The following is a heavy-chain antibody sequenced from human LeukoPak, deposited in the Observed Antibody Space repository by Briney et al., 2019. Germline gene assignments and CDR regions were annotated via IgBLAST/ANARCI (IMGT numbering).Heavy chain of an antibody. CDR2: ISYDGSNK. Sequence: PGRSLRLSCAASVFTFSIYGTHGVRHAPGKGVEWVAGISYDGSNKYYADSVKGRFTISRDNSKNTLYLQMNSLRAEDTAVYYCARSYSGTNDYWGQGTLVTVSS. CDR1: VFTFSIYG. CDR3: ARSYSGTNDY. D-gene: IGHD3-10*01. J-gene: IGHJ4*02. V-gene: IGHV3-30*03.